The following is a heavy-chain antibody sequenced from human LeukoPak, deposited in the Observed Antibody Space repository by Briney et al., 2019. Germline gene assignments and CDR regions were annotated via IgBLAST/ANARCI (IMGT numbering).Heavy chain of an antibody. Sequence: PSETLSLTCTGSGGSISSSSYYWGWIRQPPGKGLEWIGSIYYSGSTYYNPSLKSRVTISVDTSKNQFSLKLSSVTAADTAVYYCARTYDSSGYHHDAFDIWGQGTMVTVSS. CDR3: ARTYDSSGYHHDAFDI. CDR1: GGSISSSSYY. CDR2: IYYSGST. D-gene: IGHD3-22*01. V-gene: IGHV4-39*07. J-gene: IGHJ3*02.